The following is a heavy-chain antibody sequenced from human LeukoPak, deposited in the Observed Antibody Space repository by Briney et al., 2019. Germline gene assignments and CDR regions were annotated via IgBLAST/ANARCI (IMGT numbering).Heavy chain of an antibody. Sequence: PGRSLRLSCAASGFTFSSYAMHWVRQAPGKGLEWVAVISYDGSNKYYADSVKGRFTISRDNSKNTLYLQMNSLRAEDTAVYYCARQGYSSSRNFDYWGQGTLVTVSS. D-gene: IGHD6-13*01. CDR3: ARQGYSSSRNFDY. J-gene: IGHJ4*02. V-gene: IGHV3-30-3*01. CDR2: ISYDGSNK. CDR1: GFTFSSYA.